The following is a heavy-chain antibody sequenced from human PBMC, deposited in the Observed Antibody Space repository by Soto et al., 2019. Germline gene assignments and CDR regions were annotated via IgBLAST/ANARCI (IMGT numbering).Heavy chain of an antibody. V-gene: IGHV5-51*01. CDR3: ARPREAGKYYYGVDV. CDR1: GFSFTTSW. Sequence: GVSLKISCKGSGFSFTTSWVVWVRQMPEKGLEWMGIIYPGDSDTRYSPSFQGQVTISADKSISTAYLQWSSLKASDTAMYYCARPREAGKYYYGVDVWGQGTTVTVSS. D-gene: IGHD6-19*01. CDR2: IYPGDSDT. J-gene: IGHJ6*02.